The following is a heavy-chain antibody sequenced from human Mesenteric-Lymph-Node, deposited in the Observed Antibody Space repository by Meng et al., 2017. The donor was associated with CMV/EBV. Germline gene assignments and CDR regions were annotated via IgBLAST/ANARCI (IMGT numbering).Heavy chain of an antibody. CDR1: GDSISNSTYY. V-gene: IGHV4-39*01. CDR2: VHHSGTT. CDR3: ARRGNYDSDYSEY. Sequence: QLHLPESGPGLVKPSETLSLSCIVSGDSISNSTYYWTWIRQPPGKGLEWIGSVHHSGTTYYNPSLKGRLTISVDTSANLFSLRLTTVTAADTATYYCARRGNYDSDYSEYWGQGTLVTVSS. J-gene: IGHJ4*02. D-gene: IGHD3-22*01.